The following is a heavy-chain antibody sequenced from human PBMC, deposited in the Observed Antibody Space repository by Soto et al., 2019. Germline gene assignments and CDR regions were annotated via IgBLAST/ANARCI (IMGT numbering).Heavy chain of an antibody. V-gene: IGHV3-33*01. D-gene: IGHD2-15*01. CDR2: IWYDGSNK. Sequence: PGGSLRLSCAASGFTFSSYGMHWVRQAPGKGLEWVAVIWYDGSNKYYADSVKGRFTISRDNSKNTLYLQMNSLRAEDTAVYYCARDRGVAATLYYFDYWGQGTLVTVSS. CDR3: ARDRGVAATLYYFDY. CDR1: GFTFSSYG. J-gene: IGHJ4*02.